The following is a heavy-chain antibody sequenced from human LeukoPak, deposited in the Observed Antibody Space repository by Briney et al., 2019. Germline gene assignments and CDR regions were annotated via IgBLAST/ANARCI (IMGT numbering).Heavy chain of an antibody. D-gene: IGHD4-17*01. CDR3: ARDGGFYGDGTIDY. CDR2: IYTSGST. CDR1: GGSISSYY. Sequence: SETLSLTCTVSGGSISSYYWSWIRQPAGKGLEWIGRIYTSGSTNYNPSLKSRVTMSVDTSKNQFSLKLSSVTAADTAVYYCARDGGFYGDGTIDYWGQGTLVTVSS. J-gene: IGHJ4*02. V-gene: IGHV4-4*07.